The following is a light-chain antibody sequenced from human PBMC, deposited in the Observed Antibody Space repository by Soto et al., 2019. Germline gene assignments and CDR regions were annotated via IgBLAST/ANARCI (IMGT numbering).Light chain of an antibody. V-gene: IGKV1-39*01. Sequence: DIQMTQSPCSLSASVGGRGTITCLASQSISSYLNWYQQKPGKAPKLLIYAASSLQSGVPSRFSGSGSGTDFTLTISSLQPEDFATYYCQQSYSTRITFGQGTRLEIK. CDR3: QQSYSTRIT. CDR1: QSISSY. CDR2: AAS. J-gene: IGKJ5*01.